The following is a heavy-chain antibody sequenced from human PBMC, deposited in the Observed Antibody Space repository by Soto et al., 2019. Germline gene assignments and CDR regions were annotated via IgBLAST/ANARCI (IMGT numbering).Heavy chain of an antibody. V-gene: IGHV3-72*01. Sequence: EVQLVASGGGLVQPGGSQRLSCAASGFTFSDHYMDWVRQAPGKGLEWVGRIRNKANSYTTDYAASVKGRFTISRDDPKDSLYLQMNSLKTEDTAIYYCARDSGKGAYFDYWGHGTLATVSS. CDR1: GFTFSDHY. CDR2: IRNKANSYTT. D-gene: IGHD1-26*01. J-gene: IGHJ4*01. CDR3: ARDSGKGAYFDY.